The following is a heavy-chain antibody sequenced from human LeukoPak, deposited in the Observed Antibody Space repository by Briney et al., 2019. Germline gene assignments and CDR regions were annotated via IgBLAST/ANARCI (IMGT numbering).Heavy chain of an antibody. Sequence: ASVKVSCTASGYIFTNYGISWVRQAPGQGLGWVGWISGYNDNAHYAQKLQGRVTMTRETSTSTVYMELRSLSSDDTAIYYCARDGNDVMDYWGQGTQVTVSS. D-gene: IGHD1-1*01. CDR2: ISGYNDNA. CDR3: ARDGNDVMDY. J-gene: IGHJ4*02. CDR1: GYIFTNYG. V-gene: IGHV1-18*01.